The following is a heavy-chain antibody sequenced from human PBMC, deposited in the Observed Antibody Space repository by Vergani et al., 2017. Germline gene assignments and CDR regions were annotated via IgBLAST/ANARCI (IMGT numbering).Heavy chain of an antibody. V-gene: IGHV3-7*01. CDR3: TRGWYYDSIAYWAY. J-gene: IGHJ4*02. D-gene: IGHD3-22*01. CDR1: GFTFGSFG. Sequence: VHLVESGGGVVQPGRSLRLSCAASGFTFGSFGMHWVRQAPGKGLEWVANIKADGSEKYYVDSVKGRFTISRDNDMNSVYLQMNSLGVEDTAVYYCTRGWYYDSIAYWAYWGQGTLVTVSS. CDR2: IKADGSEK.